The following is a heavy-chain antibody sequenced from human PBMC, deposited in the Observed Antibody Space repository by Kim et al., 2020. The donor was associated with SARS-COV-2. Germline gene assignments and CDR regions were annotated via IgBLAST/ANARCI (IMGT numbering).Heavy chain of an antibody. V-gene: IGHV4-4*07. D-gene: IGHD3-10*01. Sequence: SETLSLTCTVSGGSISSYYWSWIRQPAGKGLEWIGRIYTSGSTNYNPSLKSRVTMSVDTSKNQFSLKLSSVTAADTAVYYCAREAPGLWFGNWGDAFDIWGQGTMVTGPS. CDR3: AREAPGLWFGNWGDAFDI. CDR1: GGSISSYY. CDR2: IYTSGST. J-gene: IGHJ3*02.